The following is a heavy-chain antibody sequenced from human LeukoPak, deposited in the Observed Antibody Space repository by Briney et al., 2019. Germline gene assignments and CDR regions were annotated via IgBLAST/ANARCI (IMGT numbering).Heavy chain of an antibody. J-gene: IGHJ6*03. D-gene: IGHD3-16*02. V-gene: IGHV3-30*18. CDR2: ISYDGSNK. CDR3: AKDSIVYYYYYMDV. CDR1: GFTFSSYG. Sequence: GGSLRLSCAASGFTFSSYGMHWVRQTPNKGLEWVAVISYDGSNKYYADSVKGRFTISRDKSKNTLYLQMNSLRPEDTAVYYCAKDSIVYYYYYMDVWGKGTTVTVSS.